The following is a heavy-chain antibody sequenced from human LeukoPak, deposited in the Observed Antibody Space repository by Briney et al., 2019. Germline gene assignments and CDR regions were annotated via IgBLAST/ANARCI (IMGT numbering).Heavy chain of an antibody. D-gene: IGHD2-21*02. CDR3: ARELAYCGGDRYVYFDY. Sequence: PSETLSLTCTVSGDSFINGDFYWAWIRQPPGKALEWIGSVYHAGSTYYNPSLKTRVSISVYTSRNQFSLNLKSVTAADTAIYYCARELAYCGGDRYVYFDYWGQGALVPGSP. CDR1: GDSFINGDFY. J-gene: IGHJ4*02. CDR2: VYHAGST. V-gene: IGHV4-39*07.